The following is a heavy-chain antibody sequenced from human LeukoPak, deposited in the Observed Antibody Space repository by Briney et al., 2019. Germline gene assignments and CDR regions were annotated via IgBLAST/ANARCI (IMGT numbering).Heavy chain of an antibody. CDR3: ARGKGYSSSLVGY. Sequence: PGGSLRLSCAASGFTFSSYSMNWVRQAPGKGLEWVSSISSSSSYIYYADSVKGRFTISRDNAKNSLYLQMNSLRAEDTAVYYCARGKGYSSSLVGYWGQGTLVTVSS. J-gene: IGHJ4*02. CDR1: GFTFSSYS. V-gene: IGHV3-21*01. D-gene: IGHD6-13*01. CDR2: ISSSSSYI.